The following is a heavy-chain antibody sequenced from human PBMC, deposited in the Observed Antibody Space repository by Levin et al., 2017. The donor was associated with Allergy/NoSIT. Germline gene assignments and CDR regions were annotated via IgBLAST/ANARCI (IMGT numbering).Heavy chain of an antibody. J-gene: IGHJ4*02. D-gene: IGHD5-18*01. V-gene: IGHV3-30*18. CDR3: AKGRSATAMVMPLDY. CDR2: ISYDGSNK. Sequence: GESLKISCAASGFTFSSYGMHWVRQAPGKGLEWVAVISYDGSNKYYADSVKGRFTISRDNSKNTLYLQMNSLRAEDTAVYYCAKGRSATAMVMPLDYWGQGTLVTVSS. CDR1: GFTFSSYG.